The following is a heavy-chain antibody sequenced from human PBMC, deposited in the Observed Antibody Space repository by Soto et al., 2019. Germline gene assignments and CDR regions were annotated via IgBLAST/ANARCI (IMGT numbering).Heavy chain of an antibody. V-gene: IGHV3-30-3*01. D-gene: IGHD5-18*01. CDR2: ISYDGSDK. J-gene: IGHJ6*02. CDR3: ARDTGPNGYNYYYFGMDV. Sequence: PGGSLRLSCAASGFTFSNYAMHWVRQAPGKGLEWVAVISYDGSDKYNANSVKGRFTISRDNSKNTLYLQMNSLRAEDTAVYYCARDTGPNGYNYYYFGMDVWGQRTTVTVSS. CDR1: GFTFSNYA.